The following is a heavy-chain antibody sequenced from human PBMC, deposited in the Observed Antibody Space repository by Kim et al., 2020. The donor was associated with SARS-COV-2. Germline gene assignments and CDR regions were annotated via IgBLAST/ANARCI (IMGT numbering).Heavy chain of an antibody. CDR1: GFTFSSYE. D-gene: IGHD1-26*01. CDR2: ISSSGSTI. CDR3: ARVGKWELGGMDV. J-gene: IGHJ6*02. Sequence: GGSLRLSCAASGFTFSSYEMNWVRQAPGKGLEWVSYISSSGSTIYYADSVKGRFTISRDNAKNSLYLQMNSLRAEDTAVYYCARVGKWELGGMDVWGQGTTVTVSS. V-gene: IGHV3-48*03.